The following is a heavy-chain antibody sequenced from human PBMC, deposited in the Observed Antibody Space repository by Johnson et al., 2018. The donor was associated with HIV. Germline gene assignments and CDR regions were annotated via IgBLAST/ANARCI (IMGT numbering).Heavy chain of an antibody. D-gene: IGHD2-15*01. Sequence: VQLVESGGGVVQPGRSLRLSCAASGFTFSNVWMHWVRQAPGKGLEWVGRIKRKTDGGTTDYAAPVKGKFTISRDDSKNTLYLEMNSLKTEDTAVYYCTTDLPYCSGHDCYNAFDLWGQGTTVIVSS. V-gene: IGHV3-15*01. CDR3: TTDLPYCSGHDCYNAFDL. J-gene: IGHJ3*01. CDR1: GFTFSNVW. CDR2: IKRKTDGGTT.